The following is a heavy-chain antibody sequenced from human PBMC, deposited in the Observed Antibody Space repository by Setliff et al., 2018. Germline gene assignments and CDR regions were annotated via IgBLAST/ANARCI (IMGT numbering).Heavy chain of an antibody. Sequence: PSETLSLTCTVSGGSISSGSYYWSWIRQPAGKGLEWIGRIYTSGSTNYNPSLKSRVTISVDTSKNQFSLKLRSVTAAATAVYYCARGAGWCCDSSGYYYDYWGQGTLVTVSA. J-gene: IGHJ4*02. CDR3: ARGAGWCCDSSGYYYDY. CDR1: GGSISSGSYY. V-gene: IGHV4-61*02. D-gene: IGHD3-22*01. CDR2: IYTSGST.